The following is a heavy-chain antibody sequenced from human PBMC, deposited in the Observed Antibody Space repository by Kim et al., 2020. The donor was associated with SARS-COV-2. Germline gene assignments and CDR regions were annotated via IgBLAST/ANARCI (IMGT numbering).Heavy chain of an antibody. Sequence: GGSLRLSCAASGFTFSSYAMSWVRQAPGKGLEWVSAISGSGGSTYYADSVKGRFTISRDNSKNTLYLQMNSLRAEDTAVYYCAKDHYYYGSGTLFDYWGQGTLVTVSS. CDR2: ISGSGGST. V-gene: IGHV3-23*01. CDR3: AKDHYYYGSGTLFDY. CDR1: GFTFSSYA. J-gene: IGHJ4*02. D-gene: IGHD3-10*01.